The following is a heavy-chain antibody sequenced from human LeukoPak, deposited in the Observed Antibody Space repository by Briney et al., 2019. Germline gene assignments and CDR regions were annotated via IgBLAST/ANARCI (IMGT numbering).Heavy chain of an antibody. D-gene: IGHD1-26*01. V-gene: IGHV4-4*02. J-gene: IGHJ4*02. Sequence: TSESLSLTCDLSGGSISNTNWWSWVRQPQGQGLEWFGEVSLAGQTNYNPSLNGRVSMSLDESSNQLSLKLTSVTAADTAIYYCSRESGSFCPFGYWGQGTLVIVPS. CDR1: GGSISNTNW. CDR3: SRESGSFCPFGY. CDR2: VSLAGQT.